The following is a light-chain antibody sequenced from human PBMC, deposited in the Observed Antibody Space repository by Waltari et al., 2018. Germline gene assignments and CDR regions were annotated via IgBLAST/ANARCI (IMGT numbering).Light chain of an antibody. Sequence: QSALTQPASVSGSPGQSVTICCPGTSNDAGCYNSVSWYQEHPGQAPRVIIYDVSDRPSGVSDRFSGSKSGNTASLTISGLQAEDEADYYCSSQSSNDVVLFGGGTKLTVL. J-gene: IGLJ2*01. CDR1: SNDAGCYNS. CDR2: DVS. V-gene: IGLV2-14*01. CDR3: SSQSSNDVVL.